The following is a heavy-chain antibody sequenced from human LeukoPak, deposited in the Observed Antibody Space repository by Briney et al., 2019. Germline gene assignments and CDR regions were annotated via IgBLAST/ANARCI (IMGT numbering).Heavy chain of an antibody. CDR2: IYYSGST. D-gene: IGHD6-6*01. J-gene: IGHJ5*02. CDR1: GGSISSYY. CDR3: AREVIAAHNWFDP. Sequence: SETLSLTCTVSGGSISSYYWSWIRQPPGKGLEWIGYIYYSGSTNYNPSLKSRVTISADTSKNQFSLKLSSVTAADTAVYYCAREVIAAHNWFDPWGQGTLVTVSS. V-gene: IGHV4-59*12.